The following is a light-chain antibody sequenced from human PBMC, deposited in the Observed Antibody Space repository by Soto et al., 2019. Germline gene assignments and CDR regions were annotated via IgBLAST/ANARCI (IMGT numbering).Light chain of an antibody. J-gene: IGLJ2*01. V-gene: IGLV1-40*01. CDR2: SDN. Sequence: QSVLTQPPSVSGAPGQRVTIPCTGSSSNIGSFYDVHWYQQLPGTVPKLLIYSDNNRPSGVPDRFSGSKSGTAASLAITGLQAEDEADYYCPSYDNSLNHVVFGGGTKVTVL. CDR3: PSYDNSLNHVV. CDR1: SSNIGSFYD.